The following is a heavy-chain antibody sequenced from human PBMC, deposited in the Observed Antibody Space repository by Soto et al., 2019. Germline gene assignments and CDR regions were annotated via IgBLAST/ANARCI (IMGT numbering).Heavy chain of an antibody. CDR1: GFTVSSNY. D-gene: IGHD3-10*01. CDR2: IYSGGST. V-gene: IGHV3-66*01. CDR3: ARARYYYGSGSYTFDY. Sequence: EVQLVESGGGLVQPGGSLRLSCAASGFTVSSNYMSWVRQAPGKGLEWVSVIYSGGSTYYADSVKGRFTISRDNSKYTLYLHMNSLRAEDTAVYYCARARYYYGSGSYTFDYWGQGTLVTVSS. J-gene: IGHJ4*02.